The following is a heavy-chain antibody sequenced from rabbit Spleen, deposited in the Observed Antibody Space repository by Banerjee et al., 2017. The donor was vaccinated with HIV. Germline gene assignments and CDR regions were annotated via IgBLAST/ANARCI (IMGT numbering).Heavy chain of an antibody. D-gene: IGHD1-1*01. CDR2: IDTGSSGFT. J-gene: IGHJ6*01. CDR1: GVSFSSSSY. Sequence: QSLEESGGDLVKPGASLTLTCTASGVSFSSSSYMCWVRQAPGKGLEWIACIDTGSSGFTYFATWAKGRFTCSKASSTTVTLHMTRLTAADTATYFCARDTSSSFSSYGMDLWGQGTLVNV. CDR3: ARDTSSSFSSYGMDL. V-gene: IGHV1S40*01.